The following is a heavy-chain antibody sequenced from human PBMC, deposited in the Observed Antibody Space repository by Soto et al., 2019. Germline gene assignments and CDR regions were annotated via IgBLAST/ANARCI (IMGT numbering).Heavy chain of an antibody. V-gene: IGHV1-18*04. CDR2: ISGYNGST. CDR3: ATHYDILPNWFDP. CDR1: GYTFTSYG. J-gene: IGHJ5*02. Sequence: GASVKVSCKASGYTFTSYGISWVRQAPGQGLEWMGWISGYNGSTNYAQKLQGRVTMTTDTSTSTAYMELRSLRSDDTAVYYCATHYDILPNWFDPWGQGTLVTVSS. D-gene: IGHD3-9*01.